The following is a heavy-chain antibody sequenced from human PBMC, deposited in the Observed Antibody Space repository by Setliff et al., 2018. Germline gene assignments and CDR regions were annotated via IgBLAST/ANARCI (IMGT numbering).Heavy chain of an antibody. CDR2: IYYSGST. V-gene: IGHV4-59*01. D-gene: IGHD3-3*01. J-gene: IGHJ4*02. CDR3: ARGVPYYNFWSGCYGPLHYFDY. Sequence: TLSLTCTVSGGSISSYYWSWIRQPPGKGLEWIGYIYYSGSTNYNPSLKSRVTISVDTSKNQFSLKLSSVTAADTAVYYCARGVPYYNFWSGCYGPLHYFDYWGQGTLVTVSS. CDR1: GGSISSYY.